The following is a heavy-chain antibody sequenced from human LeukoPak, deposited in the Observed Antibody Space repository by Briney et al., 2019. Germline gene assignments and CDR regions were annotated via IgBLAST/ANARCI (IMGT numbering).Heavy chain of an antibody. CDR3: ARVPNYDFWSGYYPFDY. CDR2: INPSGGST. V-gene: IGHV1-46*01. Sequence: ASVKVSCRASGGTFSSYAISWVRQAPGQGLEWMGIINPSGGSTSYAQKFQGRVTMTRDMSTSTVYMELSSLRSEDTAVYYCARVPNYDFWSGYYPFDYWGQGTLVTVSS. CDR1: GGTFSSYA. D-gene: IGHD3-3*01. J-gene: IGHJ4*02.